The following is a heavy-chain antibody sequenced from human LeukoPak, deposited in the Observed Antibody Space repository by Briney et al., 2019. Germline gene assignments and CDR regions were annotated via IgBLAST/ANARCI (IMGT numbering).Heavy chain of an antibody. D-gene: IGHD5-18*01. J-gene: IGHJ5*02. V-gene: IGHV4-39*07. Sequence: SETLSLTCTVSGGSISSNSYYWGWIRQPPGKGLEWIGEINHSGSTNYNPSLKSRVTISVDTSKNQFSLKLSSVTAADTAVYYCARGNIRGYSYGYIGFDPWGQGTLVTVSS. CDR2: INHSGST. CDR3: ARGNIRGYSYGYIGFDP. CDR1: GGSISSNSYY.